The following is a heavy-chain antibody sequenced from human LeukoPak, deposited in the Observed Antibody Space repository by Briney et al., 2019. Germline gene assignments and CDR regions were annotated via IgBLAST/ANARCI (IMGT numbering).Heavy chain of an antibody. Sequence: PSETLSLTCTVSGGSISSYYWSWIRQPPGKGLEWIGYIYYSGSTNYNPSLKSRVAISVDTSKNQFSLKLSSVTAADTAVYYCAGRYCTNGVCYPPDDTKRHPIDYWGQGTLSPSPQ. CDR2: IYYSGST. CDR3: AGRYCTNGVCYPPDDTKRHPIDY. CDR1: GGSISSYY. J-gene: IGHJ4*02. D-gene: IGHD2-8*01. V-gene: IGHV4-59*01.